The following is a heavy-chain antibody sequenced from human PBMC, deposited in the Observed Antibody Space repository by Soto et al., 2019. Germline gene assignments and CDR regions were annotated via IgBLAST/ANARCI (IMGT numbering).Heavy chain of an antibody. Sequence: QVQLVQSGAEVKKPGSSVKVSCKASGGTFSSYAISWVRQAPGQGLEWMGGIIPIFGTANYAQKFQGRVTITADESTSTAYMELSSLRSEDTAVYYCARGGRYCSGCSCYDLDYWGQGTLVTVSS. V-gene: IGHV1-69*01. CDR3: ARGGRYCSGCSCYDLDY. J-gene: IGHJ4*02. CDR2: IIPIFGTA. CDR1: GGTFSSYA. D-gene: IGHD2-15*01.